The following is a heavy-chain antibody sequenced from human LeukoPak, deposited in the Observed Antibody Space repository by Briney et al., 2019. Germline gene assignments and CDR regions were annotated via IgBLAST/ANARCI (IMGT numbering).Heavy chain of an antibody. CDR2: INWIGGST. CDR3: ARDLGYKDYVSAFDI. CDR1: GFIFDDYG. V-gene: IGHV3-20*04. D-gene: IGHD5-24*01. Sequence: GGSLRLSCAASGFIFDDYGMTWVRQTPGKGLEWVSGINWIGGSTGYADSVKGRFTISRDNAKNSLYLHMNSLRAEDAALYFCARDLGYKDYVSAFDIWGQGTMVTVSS. J-gene: IGHJ3*02.